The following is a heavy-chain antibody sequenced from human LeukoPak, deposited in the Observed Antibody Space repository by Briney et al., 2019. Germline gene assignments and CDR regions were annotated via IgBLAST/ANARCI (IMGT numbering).Heavy chain of an antibody. CDR1: GGSISSYY. Sequence: PSETLSLTCTVSGGSISSYYWSWSRQPAGKGLEWIGRIYTSGSTNYNPSLKSRVTISVDKSKNQFSLKLSSVTAADTAVYYCAREGDGDYGYYFDYWGQGTLVTVSS. J-gene: IGHJ4*02. D-gene: IGHD4-17*01. CDR2: IYTSGST. CDR3: AREGDGDYGYYFDY. V-gene: IGHV4-4*07.